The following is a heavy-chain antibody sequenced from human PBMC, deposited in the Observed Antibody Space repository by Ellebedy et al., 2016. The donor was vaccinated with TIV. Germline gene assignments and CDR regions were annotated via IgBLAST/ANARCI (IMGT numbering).Heavy chain of an antibody. CDR2: ISSSGGSA. D-gene: IGHD6-13*01. CDR3: AKGYSGSWFYSDY. V-gene: IGHV3-23*01. J-gene: IGHJ4*02. CDR1: RFTFSSYA. Sequence: GGSLRLSXTAYRFTFSSYAMTWVRQAPGKGLEWVSVISSSGGSASYADSVKGRFTISRDNSKTTLYLQMNSLRAEDTAVYYCAKGYSGSWFYSDYWGQGTLVTVSS.